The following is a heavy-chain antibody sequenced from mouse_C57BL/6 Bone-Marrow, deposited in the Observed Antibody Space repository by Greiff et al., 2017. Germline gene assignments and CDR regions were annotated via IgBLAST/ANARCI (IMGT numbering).Heavy chain of an antibody. CDR3: ARPLLRNYAKGY. CDR2: INTSSGGT. D-gene: IGHD1-1*01. J-gene: IGHJ4*01. CDR1: GYSFTGYY. V-gene: IGHV1-42*01. Sequence: VQLQQSGPELVKPGASVKISCTASGYSFTGYYMNWVKQSPEKSLEWIGAINTSSGGTTYHQKFKAQATLTLDKSSSTAYLQLKSLTSEDSAVYYCARPLLRNYAKGYWGQGTTVTVA.